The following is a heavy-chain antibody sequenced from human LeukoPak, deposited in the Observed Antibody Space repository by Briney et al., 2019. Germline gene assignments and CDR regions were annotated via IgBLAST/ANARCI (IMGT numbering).Heavy chain of an antibody. J-gene: IGHJ4*02. CDR2: IYYSGST. Sequence: PSETLSLTCTVSGGSISSYYWSWIRQPPGKGLEWIGYIYYSGSTNYNPSLKSRDTISVDTSKNQFSLKLSSVTAADTAVYYCARDTAMVFDYWGQGTLVTVSS. V-gene: IGHV4-59*01. D-gene: IGHD5-18*01. CDR1: GGSISSYY. CDR3: ARDTAMVFDY.